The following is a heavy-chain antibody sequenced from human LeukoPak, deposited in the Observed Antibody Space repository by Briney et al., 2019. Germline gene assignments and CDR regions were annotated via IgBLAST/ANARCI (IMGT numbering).Heavy chain of an antibody. V-gene: IGHV4-34*01. CDR3: APALLGRKDLVQ. CDR2: INQSGST. Sequence: SETLSLTCALYGGSFSGYYWNWIRQVPGKGLEWIAEINQSGSTNYNPSLKSRTTISIDTSKKQFSVKLSSVTAADTAMYYCAPALLGRKDLVQWGPGTLVTVSS. J-gene: IGHJ1*01. D-gene: IGHD3-10*01. CDR1: GGSFSGYY.